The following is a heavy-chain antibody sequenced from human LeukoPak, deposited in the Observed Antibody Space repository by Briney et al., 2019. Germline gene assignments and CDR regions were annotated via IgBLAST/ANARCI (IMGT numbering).Heavy chain of an antibody. Sequence: SETLSLTCTVSGGSISGYYWSWIRQPPGKGLEWIGEINHSGSTNYNPSLKSRVTISVDTSKNQFSLKLSSVTAADTAVYYCARHRSQTLLRRSNWFDPWGQGTLVTVSS. CDR3: ARHRSQTLLRRSNWFDP. J-gene: IGHJ5*02. CDR1: GGSISGYY. CDR2: INHSGST. V-gene: IGHV4-34*01.